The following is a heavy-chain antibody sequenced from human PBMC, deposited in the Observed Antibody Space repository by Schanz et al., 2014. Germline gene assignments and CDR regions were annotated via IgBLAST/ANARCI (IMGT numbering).Heavy chain of an antibody. CDR2: ISFDGRNK. V-gene: IGHV3-30*03. J-gene: IGHJ3*01. D-gene: IGHD5-12*01. Sequence: VQLLESGGGLVQPGGSLRLSCAASGFTFSSYAMSWVRQAPGKGLDWLAVISFDGRNKYHAQSVKGRFTISRDSSKNTLFLQMNSLRAEDTAVYFCARDGGRDGYNLAFDVWGPGTMVTVSS. CDR1: GFTFSSYA. CDR3: ARDGGRDGYNLAFDV.